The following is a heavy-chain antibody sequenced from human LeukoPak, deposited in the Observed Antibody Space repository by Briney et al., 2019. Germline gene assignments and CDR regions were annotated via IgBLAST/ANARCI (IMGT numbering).Heavy chain of an antibody. CDR2: ISGSDDST. CDR1: GFTFSSYA. V-gene: IGHV3-23*01. J-gene: IGHJ4*02. D-gene: IGHD6-13*01. Sequence: GGSLRLSCAASGFTFSSYAMSWVRQAPGKGLEWVSGISGSDDSTYYADSVKGRFTISRDNSKNTVYLQMSSLRAEDMAVYYCAKLRSGGPAAGNYWGQGTLVTVSS. CDR3: AKLRSGGPAAGNY.